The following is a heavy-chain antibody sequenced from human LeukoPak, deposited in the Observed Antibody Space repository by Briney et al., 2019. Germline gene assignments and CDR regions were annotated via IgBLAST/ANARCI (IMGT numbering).Heavy chain of an antibody. Sequence: GGSLRLSCTASGFTFSSYAMSWVRQAPGKGLEWVSAVSGGDGSTYYADSVKGRFTISRDNSKNTLYLQMNSLRAGDTAVYYCAKDGRYSGYGQWSDYWGQGTLVTASS. V-gene: IGHV3-23*01. CDR3: AKDGRYSGYGQWSDY. CDR1: GFTFSSYA. J-gene: IGHJ4*02. D-gene: IGHD5-12*01. CDR2: VSGGDGST.